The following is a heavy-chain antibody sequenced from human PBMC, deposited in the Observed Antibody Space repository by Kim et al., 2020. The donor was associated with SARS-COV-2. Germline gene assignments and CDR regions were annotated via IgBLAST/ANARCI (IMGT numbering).Heavy chain of an antibody. CDR2: INHSAST. J-gene: IGHJ4*02. V-gene: IGHV4-34*01. Sequence: SETLSLTCAAYGGSFSVHYWSWIRQSPEKGLEWIGEINHSASTNYNPSLKSRVTMSVDTTKNHFSLKLSSVTAADTAAYYCARQRGYSSGNSFDSWGRGT. CDR3: ARQRGYSSGNSFDS. CDR1: GGSFSVHY. D-gene: IGHD6-19*01.